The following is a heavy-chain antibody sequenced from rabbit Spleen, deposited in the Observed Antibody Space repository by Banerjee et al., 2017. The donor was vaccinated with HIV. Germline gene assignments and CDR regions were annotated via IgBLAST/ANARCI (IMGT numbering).Heavy chain of an antibody. CDR1: GFSLSSSYD. Sequence: QQLVESGGGLVQPGASLTLTCTASGFSLSSSYDMCWVRQAPGKGLEWIACIYTGNGKSYYASWAKGRITISKASSTAVTLQMTSLTVADTATYFCARDAGYAGYAYGFNLWGPGTLVTVS. CDR3: ARDAGYAGYAYGFNL. D-gene: IGHD6-1*01. V-gene: IGHV1S40*01. CDR2: IYTGNGKS. J-gene: IGHJ4*01.